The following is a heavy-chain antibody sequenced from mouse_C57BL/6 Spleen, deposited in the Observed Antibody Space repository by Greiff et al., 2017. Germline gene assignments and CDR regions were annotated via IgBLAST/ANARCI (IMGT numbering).Heavy chain of an antibody. Sequence: VQLMQSGPGLVKPSQSLSLTCSVTGYSITSGYYWNWIRQFPGNKLEWMGYISYDGSNNYNPSLKNRISITRDTSKNQFFLKLNSVTTEDTATYSCARVTTVVAYYCDYWGQGTTLTVSS. CDR1: GYSITSGYY. D-gene: IGHD1-1*01. V-gene: IGHV3-6*01. CDR3: ARVTTVVAYYCDY. J-gene: IGHJ2*01. CDR2: ISYDGSN.